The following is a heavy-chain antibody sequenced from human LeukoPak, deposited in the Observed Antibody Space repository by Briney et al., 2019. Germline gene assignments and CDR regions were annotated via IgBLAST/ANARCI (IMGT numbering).Heavy chain of an antibody. V-gene: IGHV3-33*01. Sequence: GGSLRLSCAASGFTFSSYGMHWVRQAPGKGLEWVAVIWYDGSNKYYGDSVKGRFTISRDNSKNTLYLQMNSLRAEDTAVYYCARDQGGGSSSWPTRYYFDYWGQGTLVAVSS. D-gene: IGHD6-13*01. CDR3: ARDQGGGSSSWPTRYYFDY. CDR1: GFTFSSYG. CDR2: IWYDGSNK. J-gene: IGHJ4*02.